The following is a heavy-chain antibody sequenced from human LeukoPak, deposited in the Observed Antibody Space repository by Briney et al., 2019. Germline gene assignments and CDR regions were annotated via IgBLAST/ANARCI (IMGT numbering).Heavy chain of an antibody. V-gene: IGHV3-30*04. D-gene: IGHD2-8*02. J-gene: IGHJ3*02. Sequence: PGRSLRLSCAASGFIFSSYAMHWVRQAPGKGLEWVAVISYDGSNKYYADSVKGRFTISRDNSKNTLYLQMNSLRAEDTAVYYCARELVVAADAFDIWGQGTMVTVSS. CDR3: ARELVVAADAFDI. CDR2: ISYDGSNK. CDR1: GFIFSSYA.